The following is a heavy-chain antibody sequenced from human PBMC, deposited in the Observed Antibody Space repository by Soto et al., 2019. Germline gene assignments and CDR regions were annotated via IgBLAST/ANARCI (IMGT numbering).Heavy chain of an antibody. V-gene: IGHV3-66*01. CDR1: GFTVSSNY. Sequence: GGSLRLSCAASGFTVSSNYMSWVRQAPGKGLEWVSVIYSGGSTYYADSVKGRFTISRDNSKNTLYLQMNSLRAEDTAVYYCARDGWSGYYLNRVHLYFDYWGQGTLVTVSS. CDR3: ARDGWSGYYLNRVHLYFDY. D-gene: IGHD3-3*01. CDR2: IYSGGST. J-gene: IGHJ4*02.